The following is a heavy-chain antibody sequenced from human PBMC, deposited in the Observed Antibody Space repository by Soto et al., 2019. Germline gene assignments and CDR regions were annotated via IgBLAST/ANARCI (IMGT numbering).Heavy chain of an antibody. CDR3: ARHFWDDNNRNLDY. J-gene: IGHJ4*02. V-gene: IGHV5-51*01. Sequence: GESLKISCQVSGYKFTSSWIGWVRQTPGKGLEWIGILYPGDSDTRYSPSFQGHVTISADKSVTTAYLQWSSLKASDTAKYYCARHFWDDNNRNLDYWGQGTLVTVSS. D-gene: IGHD3-3*01. CDR2: LYPGDSDT. CDR1: GYKFTSSW.